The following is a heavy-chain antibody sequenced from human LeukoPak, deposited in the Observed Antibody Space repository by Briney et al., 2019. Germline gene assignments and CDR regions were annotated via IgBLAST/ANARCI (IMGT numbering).Heavy chain of an antibody. CDR3: ATPLDYYDSSGYHQGGD. Sequence: PGGSLRLSCAASGFTFSNYWMTWVCQAPGKGLEWVANIKEDGSKKYYVDSVKGRFTISRDNTKNSLYLQMNSLRVEDTAVYYCATPLDYYDSSGYHQGGDWGQGTLVTVSS. V-gene: IGHV3-7*03. J-gene: IGHJ4*02. CDR2: IKEDGSKK. CDR1: GFTFSNYW. D-gene: IGHD3-22*01.